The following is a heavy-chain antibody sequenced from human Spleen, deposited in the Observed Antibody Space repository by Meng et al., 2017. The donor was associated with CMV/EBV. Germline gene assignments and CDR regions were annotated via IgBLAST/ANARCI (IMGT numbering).Heavy chain of an antibody. J-gene: IGHJ6*02. V-gene: IGHV4-34*01. D-gene: IGHD3-3*01. CDR2: INHIANT. CDR3: ARDRLSPFYDSGSGAHATTHGVDV. Sequence: GSLRLSCAVYGGSFNIYYWSWIRQPPGKGLEWLGHINHIANTNYNPSLKSRVTISVDTSKNHLSLRLRSLTAADTAVYYCARDRLSPFYDSGSGAHATTHGVDVWGQGTTVTVSS. CDR1: GGSFNIYY.